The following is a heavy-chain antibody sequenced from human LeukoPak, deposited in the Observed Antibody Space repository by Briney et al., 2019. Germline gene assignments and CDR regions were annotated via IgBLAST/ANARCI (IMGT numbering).Heavy chain of an antibody. CDR3: ARDPNNYGRLDY. Sequence: GGSLTLSCAASGFAFDDYGMSWIRQVPGRGLEWVSDINWNGDRTAYADSVKGRFTIYKDKAKNSLYLQMNSVRAEDTALYYCARDPNNYGRLDYWGQGTLVAVSS. D-gene: IGHD3-16*01. CDR2: INWNGDRT. J-gene: IGHJ4*02. CDR1: GFAFDDYG. V-gene: IGHV3-20*04.